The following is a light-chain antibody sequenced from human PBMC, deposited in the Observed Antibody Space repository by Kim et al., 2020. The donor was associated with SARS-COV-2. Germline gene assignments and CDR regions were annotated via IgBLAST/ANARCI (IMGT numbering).Light chain of an antibody. V-gene: IGLV4-69*01. CDR1: SGRSSYA. Sequence: QLVLTQSPSASASLGGAVKLTCRLSSGRSSYAIAWHQQQPDMGPRYLMKVNSDGSHMRGDGIPDRFSGSSSGAERYLIISNLQFEDEADYYCQTWDADAWVFGGGTQLTVL. CDR2: VNSDGSH. CDR3: QTWDADAWV. J-gene: IGLJ3*02.